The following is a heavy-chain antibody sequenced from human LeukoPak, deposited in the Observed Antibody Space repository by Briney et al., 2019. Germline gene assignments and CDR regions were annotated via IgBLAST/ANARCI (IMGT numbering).Heavy chain of an antibody. Sequence: SETLSLTCTVSGGSISSYYWTWIRQPAGKGLEWIGRTHTSGSTNYNPSLKSRVTMSVDTSKNQFSLKLRSVTAADTAVYYCARLYGNYQNYFDYWGQGTLVTVSS. CDR1: GGSISSYY. V-gene: IGHV4-4*07. CDR3: ARLYGNYQNYFDY. CDR2: THTSGST. J-gene: IGHJ4*02. D-gene: IGHD1-7*01.